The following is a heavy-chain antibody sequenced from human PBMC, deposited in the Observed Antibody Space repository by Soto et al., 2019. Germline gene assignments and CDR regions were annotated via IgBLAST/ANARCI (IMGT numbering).Heavy chain of an antibody. Sequence: PGGSLRLSFAASGYTFSAYAIHWVRQAPGRGLEWISVISFDGNNKFYADSVRGRFTISRDDSKSTLYLQMNSLRTEDTAVYYCARDLRFCLSNSCSTVFDSWGQGTLVTVSS. CDR3: ARDLRFCLSNSCSTVFDS. J-gene: IGHJ4*02. D-gene: IGHD2-2*02. CDR1: GYTFSAYA. CDR2: ISFDGNNK. V-gene: IGHV3-30-3*01.